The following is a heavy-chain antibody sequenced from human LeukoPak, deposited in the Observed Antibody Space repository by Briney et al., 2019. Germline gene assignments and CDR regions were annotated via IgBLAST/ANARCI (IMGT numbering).Heavy chain of an antibody. D-gene: IGHD6-6*01. CDR1: GFTFSSYA. J-gene: IGHJ5*02. V-gene: IGHV3-30*04. CDR3: ARGLLGIAARKSWFDP. CDR2: ISYDGSNK. Sequence: GGSLRLSCAASGFTFSSYAMHWVRQAPGKGLEWVAVISYDGSNKYYADSVKGRFTISRDNSKNTLYLQMNSLRAEDTAVYYCARGLLGIAARKSWFDPWGQGTLVTVSS.